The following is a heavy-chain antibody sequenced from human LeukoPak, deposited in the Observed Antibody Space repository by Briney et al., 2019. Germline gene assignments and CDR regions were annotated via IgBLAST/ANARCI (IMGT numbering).Heavy chain of an antibody. CDR2: IYYSGST. CDR3: ARVTGSSWYYSYYMDV. CDR1: GGSISSYY. J-gene: IGHJ6*03. V-gene: IGHV4-59*01. D-gene: IGHD6-13*01. Sequence: SETLSLTCTVSGGSISSYYWSWIRQPPGKGLEWIGYIYYSGSTNYNSSFKSRVAISIDTSKNQFSLRLSSVTAADTAVYYCARVTGSSWYYSYYMDVWGKGTTVTVSS.